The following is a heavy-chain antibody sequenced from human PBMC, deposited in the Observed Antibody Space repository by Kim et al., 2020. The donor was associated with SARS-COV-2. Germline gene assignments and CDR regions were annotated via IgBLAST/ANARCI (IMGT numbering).Heavy chain of an antibody. CDR1: GFTFSSYS. D-gene: IGHD6-13*01. V-gene: IGHV3-21*01. Sequence: GGSPRLSCAASGFTFSSYSMNWVRQAPGKGLEWVSSISSSSSYIYYADSVKGRFTISRDNAKNSLYLQMNSLRAEDTAVYYCARDMGSSWYFSAGMDVWGQGTTVTVSS. J-gene: IGHJ6*02. CDR2: ISSSSSYI. CDR3: ARDMGSSWYFSAGMDV.